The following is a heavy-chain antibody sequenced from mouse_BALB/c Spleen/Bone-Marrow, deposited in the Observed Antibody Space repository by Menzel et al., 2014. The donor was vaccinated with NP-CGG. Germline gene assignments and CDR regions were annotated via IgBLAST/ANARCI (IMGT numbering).Heavy chain of an antibody. CDR2: VNPNNGGT. V-gene: IGHV1-18*01. CDR1: GYSFTGYY. CDR3: ARDAMDY. Sequence: EVQLVESGPDLVKPGASLKISCKASGYSFTGYYMYWLKQSHGKSLEWIGCVNPNNGGTTYNQKFKDKAILTVDKSSTIAYMELRSLTSEDSAVYYCARDAMDYWGQGTSVTVSS. J-gene: IGHJ4*01.